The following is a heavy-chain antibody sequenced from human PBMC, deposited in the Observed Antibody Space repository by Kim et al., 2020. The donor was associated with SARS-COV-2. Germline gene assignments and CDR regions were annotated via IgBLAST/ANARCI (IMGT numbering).Heavy chain of an antibody. J-gene: IGHJ6*02. V-gene: IGHV3-30*18. CDR2: ISFNGTRK. D-gene: IGHD6-6*01. Sequence: GGSLRLSCAASGFTFNNYGMHWVRQAPGKGLEWVAVISFNGTRKYYADSVKGRFAISRDNSKNTLYLQMNSLRPEDTAVYYCAKEHIGTSSGVAYYYYYGMDVWGQGTTVSVSS. CDR3: AKEHIGTSSGVAYYYYYGMDV. CDR1: GFTFNNYG.